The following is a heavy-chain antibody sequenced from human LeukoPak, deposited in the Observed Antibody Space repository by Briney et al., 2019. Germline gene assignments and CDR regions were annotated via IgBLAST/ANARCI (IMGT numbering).Heavy chain of an antibody. CDR3: AENPPAIFGVVITWFDP. V-gene: IGHV3-23*01. Sequence: GGSLRLSCAASGFTFSSYAMSWVRQAPGKGLEWVSAISGSGGSTYYADSVRGRFTISRDNSKNTLYLQMNSLRAEDTAVYYCAENPPAIFGVVITWFDPWGQGTLVTVSS. CDR2: ISGSGGST. CDR1: GFTFSSYA. J-gene: IGHJ5*02. D-gene: IGHD3-3*01.